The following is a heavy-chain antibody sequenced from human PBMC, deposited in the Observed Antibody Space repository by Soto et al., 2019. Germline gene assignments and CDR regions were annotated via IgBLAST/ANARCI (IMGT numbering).Heavy chain of an antibody. V-gene: IGHV3-66*02. CDR3: ASGPYDYYFDY. CDR2: IYSGGST. J-gene: IGHJ4*02. CDR1: GFTVSSNY. D-gene: IGHD1-1*01. Sequence: GGSLRLSCAASGFTVSSNYMSWVRQDPGKGLEWVSVIYSGGSTYYADSEKGRFTISRDNSKNTLYLQMNSLRAEDTAVYYCASGPYDYYFDYWGQGTLVTVSS.